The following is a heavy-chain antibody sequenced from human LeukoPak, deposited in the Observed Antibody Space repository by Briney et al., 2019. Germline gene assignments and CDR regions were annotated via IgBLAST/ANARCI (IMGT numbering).Heavy chain of an antibody. D-gene: IGHD6-13*01. Sequence: SETLSLTCTVSGGPVSTGIYYWSWIRQPPGKGLEWVGYIYYGRSTNYNPSLKSRVTISIDTSKNQFSLKLTSVTAADTAVYFCATGIATARVDFWGHGTLVTVSS. CDR2: IYYGRST. CDR3: ATGIATARVDF. CDR1: GGPVSTGIYY. J-gene: IGHJ4*01. V-gene: IGHV4-61*01.